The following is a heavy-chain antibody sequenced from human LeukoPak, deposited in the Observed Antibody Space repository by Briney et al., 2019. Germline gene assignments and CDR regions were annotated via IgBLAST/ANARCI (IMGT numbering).Heavy chain of an antibody. Sequence: PGGSLRLSCAASGFSFSSYWMNWVRQAPGKGLEWVANIKQDRSEKYYVDSVKGRFTISRDNARNSLYLQMDSQRGEDTAVYYFSGSSLGVTTDYWGQGTLVTVPS. D-gene: IGHD6-6*01. J-gene: IGHJ4*02. CDR3: SGSSLGVTTDY. V-gene: IGHV3-7*02. CDR1: GFSFSSYW. CDR2: IKQDRSEK.